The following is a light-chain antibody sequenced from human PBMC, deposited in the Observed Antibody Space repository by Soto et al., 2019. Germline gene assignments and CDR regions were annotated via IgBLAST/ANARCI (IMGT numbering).Light chain of an antibody. CDR1: SSDVGGYNY. J-gene: IGLJ3*02. V-gene: IGLV2-8*01. CDR2: DVT. Sequence: QSALTQPPSASGSPGQSVTISCTGTSSDVGGYNYVSWYQQYPGRAPKLMIYDVTKRPSGVPDRFSGSKSGNTASLTVSGPEAEDEADYYCSSYAASNNFYFVFGGGTKLTVL. CDR3: SSYAASNNFYFV.